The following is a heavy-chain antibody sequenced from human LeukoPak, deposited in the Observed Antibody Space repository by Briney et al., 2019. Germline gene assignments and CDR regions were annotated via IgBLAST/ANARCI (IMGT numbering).Heavy chain of an antibody. CDR3: AITFYDILTGYERPFDY. J-gene: IGHJ4*02. Sequence: SETLSLTCTVSGGSISSYYWSWIRQPAGKGLEWIGRIYTSGSTNYNPSLKSRVTMSVDTSKNQFSLKLSSVTAADTAVYYCAITFYDILTGYERPFDYWGQGTLVTVSS. CDR2: IYTSGST. V-gene: IGHV4-4*07. CDR1: GGSISSYY. D-gene: IGHD3-9*01.